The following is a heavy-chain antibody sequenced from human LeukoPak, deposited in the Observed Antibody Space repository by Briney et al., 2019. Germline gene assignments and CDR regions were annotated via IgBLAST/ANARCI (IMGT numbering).Heavy chain of an antibody. CDR2: IDKDGRKT. Sequence: GGSLRLSCAASGFTLDAFAMHWVRQAPGKGLEWVSLIDKDGRKTYYADSVKGRFTISRDNSKNSLYLQMNSLRTEDTASYYCATWAFYHSLDVWGRGATVIVSS. J-gene: IGHJ6*02. D-gene: IGHD1-26*01. CDR3: ATWAFYHSLDV. CDR1: GFTLDAFA. V-gene: IGHV3-43*02.